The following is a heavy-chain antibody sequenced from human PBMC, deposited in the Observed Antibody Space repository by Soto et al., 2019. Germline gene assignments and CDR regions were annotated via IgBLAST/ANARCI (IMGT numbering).Heavy chain of an antibody. J-gene: IGHJ1*01. CDR2: ISNNGGST. Sequence: PGGSLSLSCSASGFIFSDYAMHWVRLTPGKGLEFVSAISNNGGSTNDAPSVWGRFTISRDNSKNTVYLEMSSLRVEDTAIYYCVKDPSRGGWYWFFLHWGQGTVVTVSS. D-gene: IGHD6-19*01. V-gene: IGHV3-64D*06. CDR1: GFIFSDYA. CDR3: VKDPSRGGWYWFFLH.